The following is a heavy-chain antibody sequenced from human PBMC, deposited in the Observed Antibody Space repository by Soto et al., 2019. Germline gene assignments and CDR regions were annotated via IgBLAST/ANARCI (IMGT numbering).Heavy chain of an antibody. CDR1: GYTFTSYG. CDR2: ISAYNGNT. Sequence: ASVKVSCKASGYTFTSYGISWVRQAPGQGLEWMGWISAYNGNTNYAQKLQGRVTMTTDTSTSTAYMELRSLRSDDTAVYYCARDVPYYDILTGYYPIDYWGQGTLVTVSS. CDR3: ARDVPYYDILTGYYPIDY. D-gene: IGHD3-9*01. V-gene: IGHV1-18*01. J-gene: IGHJ4*02.